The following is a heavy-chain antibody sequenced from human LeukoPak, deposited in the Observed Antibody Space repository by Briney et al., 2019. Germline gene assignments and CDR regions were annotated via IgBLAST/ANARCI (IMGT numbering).Heavy chain of an antibody. CDR1: GYTFTSYY. J-gene: IGHJ6*02. Sequence: SVKVSCKASGYTFTSYYMHWVRQAPGQGLEWMGGIIPIFGTANYAQKFQGRVTITADESTSTAYMELSSLRSEDTAVYYCARGSIAAAGTEDYYGMDVWGQGTTVTVSS. CDR2: IIPIFGTA. CDR3: ARGSIAAAGTEDYYGMDV. D-gene: IGHD6-13*01. V-gene: IGHV1-69*13.